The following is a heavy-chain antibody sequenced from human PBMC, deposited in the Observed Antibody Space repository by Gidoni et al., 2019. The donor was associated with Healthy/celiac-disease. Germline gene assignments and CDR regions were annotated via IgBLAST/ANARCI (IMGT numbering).Heavy chain of an antibody. V-gene: IGHV4-39*01. J-gene: IGHJ5*02. D-gene: IGHD2-8*02. CDR3: ARGGSPGGWFDP. Sequence: STYYNPSLKSRVTISVDTSKNQFSLKLSSVTAADTAVYYCARGGSPGGWFDPWGQGTLVTVSS. CDR2: ST.